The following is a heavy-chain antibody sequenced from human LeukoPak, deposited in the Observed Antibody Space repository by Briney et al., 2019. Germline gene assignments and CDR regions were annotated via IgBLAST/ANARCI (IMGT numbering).Heavy chain of an antibody. CDR1: GFTFSNYA. CDR3: ARGRGIGA. V-gene: IGHV3-23*01. J-gene: IGHJ6*02. CDR2: ITGSGGNT. Sequence: GASLRLSCAASGFTFSNYAMSWVRQAPGKGLEWVSAITGSGGNTYYADSVKGRCTISRDNAKKSLSLQMNSLRAEDMGVYYCARGRGIGAWGQGTTVTVSS.